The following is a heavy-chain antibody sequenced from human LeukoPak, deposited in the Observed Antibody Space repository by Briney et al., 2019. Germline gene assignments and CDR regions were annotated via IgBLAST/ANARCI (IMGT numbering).Heavy chain of an antibody. D-gene: IGHD2/OR15-2a*01. CDR2: ISYDGSNK. CDR3: ARASIRNYMDV. V-gene: IGHV3-30*04. J-gene: IGHJ6*03. CDR1: GFTFSSYA. Sequence: GGSLRLSCAASGFTFSSYAMHWVRQAPGKGLEWVAVISYDGSNKYYADSVKGRFTISRGNSKNTLYLQMNSLRAEDTAVYYCARASIRNYMDVWGKGTTVTVSS.